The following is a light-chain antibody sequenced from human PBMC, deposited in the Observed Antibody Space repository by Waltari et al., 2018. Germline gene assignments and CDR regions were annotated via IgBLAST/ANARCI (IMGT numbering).Light chain of an antibody. CDR1: ELPRKY. J-gene: IGLJ1*01. V-gene: IGLV3-10*01. CDR2: EDT. CDR3: YSSDTTGLRV. Sequence: SYELTQPPSVSVSPGQTARITCSGHELPRKYAYWLQQKSGQAPLLVIYEDTKRPSGIPARFSGSSSGTVATLTITGAQVDDEADYYCYSSDTTGLRVFGGGTTVVVL.